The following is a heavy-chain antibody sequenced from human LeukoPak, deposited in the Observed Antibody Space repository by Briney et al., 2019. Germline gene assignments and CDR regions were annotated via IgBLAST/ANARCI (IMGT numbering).Heavy chain of an antibody. Sequence: PSQTLSLTCIVSGMSLSSGGSYWSWIRQPPGKGLEWIGCIDYSGITYYNPSLKSRVTISGDTSKNQFSLRLNSVTAADTAVYYCARAGDEEDFWGQGTLVTVSS. CDR3: ARAGDEEDF. V-gene: IGHV4-30-4*01. CDR1: GMSLSSGGSY. J-gene: IGHJ4*02. D-gene: IGHD3-10*01. CDR2: IDYSGIT.